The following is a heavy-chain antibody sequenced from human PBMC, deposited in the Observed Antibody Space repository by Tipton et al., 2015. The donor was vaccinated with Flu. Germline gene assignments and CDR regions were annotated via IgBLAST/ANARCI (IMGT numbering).Heavy chain of an antibody. CDR1: GYTFTSYD. J-gene: IGHJ4*02. D-gene: IGHD6-13*01. V-gene: IGHV1-8*01. CDR3: ARVLKKFCSSWYGLGY. CDR2: MNPNSGNT. Sequence: QLVQSGPEVKKPGASVKVSCKASGYTFTSYDINWARQATGQGLEWMGWMNPNSGNTGYAQKFQGRVTMTRNTSISTAYMELSSLRSEDTAGYYCARVLKKFCSSWYGLGYWGQGTLVTVSS.